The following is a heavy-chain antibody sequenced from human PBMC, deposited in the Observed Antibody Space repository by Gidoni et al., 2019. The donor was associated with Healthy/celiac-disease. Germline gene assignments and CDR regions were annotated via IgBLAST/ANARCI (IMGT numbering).Heavy chain of an antibody. V-gene: IGHV4-34*01. CDR1: GGSFSGYY. CDR3: ARAGRFAVVVAATGRNWFDP. J-gene: IGHJ5*02. Sequence: QVQLQQWGAGLLKPSETLSLTCAVYGGSFSGYYWSWIRQPPGKGLEWIGEINHSGSTNYNPSLKSRVTISVDTSKNQFSLKLSSVTAADTAVYYCARAGRFAVVVAATGRNWFDPWGQGTLVTVSS. D-gene: IGHD2-15*01. CDR2: INHSGST.